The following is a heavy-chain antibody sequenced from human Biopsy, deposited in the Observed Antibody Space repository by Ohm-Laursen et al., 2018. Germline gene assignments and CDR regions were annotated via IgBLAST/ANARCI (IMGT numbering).Heavy chain of an antibody. CDR2: IYTSGIT. V-gene: IGHV4-4*07. D-gene: IGHD1-14*01. CDR3: ARDRDRRGWFDP. Sequence: TLSLTCTVSGGSLSSYSWSWIRQPAGKGLEWIGQIYTSGITNYNPSLKSRVTMSVDTSKNKFSLRVSSVTAADTAVYYCARDRDRRGWFDPWGQGTRVTVSS. CDR1: GGSLSSYS. J-gene: IGHJ5*02.